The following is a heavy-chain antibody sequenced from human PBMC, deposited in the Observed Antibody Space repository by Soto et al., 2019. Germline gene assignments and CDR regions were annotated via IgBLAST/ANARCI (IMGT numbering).Heavy chain of an antibody. CDR3: ERADYHDSSGFYYDC. Sequence: GVPVKVSCEASGYFFTNHYIHWVRQAPGKGLEWMGIINPSGGSTNYLQKFQGRNTMTRDTSTSTVYMELSSLRSEDTAVYFCERADYHDSSGFYYDCWGQGSLGTV. CDR2: INPSGGST. J-gene: IGHJ5*01. D-gene: IGHD3-22*01. CDR1: GYFFTNHY. V-gene: IGHV1-46*01.